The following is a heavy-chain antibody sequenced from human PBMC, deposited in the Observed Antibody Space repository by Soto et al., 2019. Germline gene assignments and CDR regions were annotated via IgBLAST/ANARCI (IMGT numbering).Heavy chain of an antibody. CDR3: VRDAPSHPSIFDL. D-gene: IGHD3-3*01. J-gene: IGHJ4*02. Sequence: ASVKVSCKTSEYSFGDYYLHWVRQAPEQGLEWMGWINLNDGGTNSPRKFQGRLTMTRDKSITTVYMELSRLRSDDRAVYFCVRDAPSHPSIFDLWGPGTLVTVSS. CDR2: INLNDGGT. V-gene: IGHV1-2*02. CDR1: EYSFGDYY.